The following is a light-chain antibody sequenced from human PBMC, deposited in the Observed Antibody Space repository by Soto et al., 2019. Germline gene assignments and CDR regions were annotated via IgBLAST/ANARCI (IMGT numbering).Light chain of an antibody. V-gene: IGKV3D-15*01. CDR2: DSS. CDR3: QQYNNWPLT. CDR1: QRVNND. J-gene: IGKJ4*01. Sequence: IVLTQSPGTLSLSPGDRAPLPCRASQRVNNDLAWYKQKPGQPPRLLIYDSSTRATGIPARCSGSQSGTEFTLTISSPMSEDFEVYSCQQYNNWPLTFGGGTKVDIK.